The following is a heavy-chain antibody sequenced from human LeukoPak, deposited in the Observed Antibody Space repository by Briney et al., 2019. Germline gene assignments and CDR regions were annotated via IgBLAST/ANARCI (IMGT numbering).Heavy chain of an antibody. D-gene: IGHD6-13*01. J-gene: IGHJ4*02. CDR3: ARGRGYSSSWYFY. CDR1: GGSFSGYY. Sequence: PSETLSLTCAVYGGSFSGYYWSWIRQPPGKGLEWIGEINHSGSTNCNPSLKSRVTISVDTSKNQFSLKLSSVTAADTAVYYCARGRGYSSSWYFYWGQGTLVTVSS. CDR2: INHSGST. V-gene: IGHV4-34*01.